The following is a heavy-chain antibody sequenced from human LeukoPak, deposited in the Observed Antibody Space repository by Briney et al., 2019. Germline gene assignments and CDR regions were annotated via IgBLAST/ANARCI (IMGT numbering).Heavy chain of an antibody. D-gene: IGHD5-12*01. CDR2: IVPIFGTA. Sequence: LVKVSCKASGGTFSSYAISWVRQAPGQGLEWMGGIVPIFGTANYAQKFQGRVTITTDESTSTAYMELSSLRSEDTAVYYCAGRGYDRQGNWFDPWGQGTLVTVSS. CDR3: AGRGYDRQGNWFDP. V-gene: IGHV1-69*05. CDR1: GGTFSSYA. J-gene: IGHJ5*02.